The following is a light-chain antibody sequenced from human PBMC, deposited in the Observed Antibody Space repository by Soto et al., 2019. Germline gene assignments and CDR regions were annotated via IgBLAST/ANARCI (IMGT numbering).Light chain of an antibody. V-gene: IGLV8-61*01. CDR2: STN. J-gene: IGLJ2*01. CDR3: MLHMGGGLVF. CDR1: SGSVSTTYY. Sequence: QTVVTQEPSFSVSPGGTVTLTCGLTSGSVSTTYYPSWYQQTPGQAPRTLIYSTNIRSSGVPDRFPGSILGNKAALTITGARADDGSNYHCMLHMGGGLVFFGGGPKHTV.